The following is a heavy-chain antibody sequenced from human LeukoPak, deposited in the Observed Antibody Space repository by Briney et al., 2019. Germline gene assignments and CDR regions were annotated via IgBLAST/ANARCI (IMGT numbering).Heavy chain of an antibody. Sequence: SETLSLTCTVSGGSISSESYYWSWIRQPAGKGLEWIGRINTSGNINYNPSLKSRVTLSVDTSNNQFSLKLTSLTAADTAVYYCARGLSSSWYWFNTWGQGILVTVSS. CDR2: INTSGNI. CDR3: ARGLSSSWYWFNT. V-gene: IGHV4-61*02. CDR1: GGSISSESYY. J-gene: IGHJ5*02. D-gene: IGHD6-13*01.